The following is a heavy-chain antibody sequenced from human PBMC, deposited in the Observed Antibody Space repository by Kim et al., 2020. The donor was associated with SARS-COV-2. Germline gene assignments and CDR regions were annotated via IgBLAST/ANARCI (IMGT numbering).Heavy chain of an antibody. CDR2: INAGNGNT. CDR3: ARDQGIYCSSTSCRYGMDV. D-gene: IGHD2-2*01. V-gene: IGHV1-3*01. Sequence: ASVKVSCKASGYTFTSYAMHWVRQAPGQRLEWMGWINAGNGNTKYSQKFQGRVTITRDTSASTVYMELSSLRSEDTAVYYCARDQGIYCSSTSCRYGMDVWDQRTT. CDR1: GYTFTSYA. J-gene: IGHJ6*02.